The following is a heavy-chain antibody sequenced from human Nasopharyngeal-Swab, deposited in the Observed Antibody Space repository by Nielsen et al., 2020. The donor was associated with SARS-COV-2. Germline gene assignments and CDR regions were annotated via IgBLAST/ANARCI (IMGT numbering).Heavy chain of an antibody. CDR3: ARGTYDFQLLFCDY. V-gene: IGHV3-21*01. CDR1: GFTFSSYS. J-gene: IGHJ4*02. D-gene: IGHD2-2*01. CDR2: ISSSSSYI. Sequence: GESLKISCAASGFTFSSYSMNWVRQAPGKGLEWVSSISSSSSYIYYADSVKGRFTISRDNAKNSLYLQMNSLRAEDTAVYYCARGTYDFQLLFCDYWGQGTLVTVSS.